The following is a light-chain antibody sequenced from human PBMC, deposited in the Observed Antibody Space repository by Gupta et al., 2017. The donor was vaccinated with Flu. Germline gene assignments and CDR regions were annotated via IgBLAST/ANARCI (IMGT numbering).Light chain of an antibody. CDR1: SSNIGNNY. CDR2: END. V-gene: IGLV1-51*02. J-gene: IGLJ3*02. CDR3: GTWDSSLSTVV. Sequence: VTISCSGSSSNIGNNYVYWYQQFPGTAPKLLIYENDRRPSGFPDRFSGSKSGTSATLDITGLQTGDEADYYCGTWDSSLSTVVFGGGTKLTVL.